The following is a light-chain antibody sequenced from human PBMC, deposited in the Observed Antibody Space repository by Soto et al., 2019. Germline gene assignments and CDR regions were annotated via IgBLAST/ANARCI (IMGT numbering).Light chain of an antibody. Sequence: ETVLTHSPGPLSRSAGERATLSCRGSQRVSNYYLAWYQQKPGQAPRLLIYGASNRATGIPDRFSGSGSGTDFTLTISRLEPEDFAVYYCQQYGSSGTFGQGTKVDIK. CDR2: GAS. V-gene: IGKV3-20*01. J-gene: IGKJ1*01. CDR1: QRVSNYY. CDR3: QQYGSSGT.